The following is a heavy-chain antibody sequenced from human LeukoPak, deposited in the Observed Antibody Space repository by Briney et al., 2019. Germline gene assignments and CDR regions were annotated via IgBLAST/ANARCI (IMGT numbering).Heavy chain of an antibody. J-gene: IGHJ3*02. D-gene: IGHD3-22*01. Sequence: ESGPALVKPTQTLTLTCTFSGFSLSTSGMCVSWIRQPPGKALAWLARIDWGDDKYYSTSLKTMLTISKDTSKNQVVLTMTNMDPVDTATYYCARVDYYDSSGYDAFDIWGQGTMVTVSS. CDR3: ARVDYYDSSGYDAFDI. CDR1: GFSLSTSGMC. V-gene: IGHV2-70*11. CDR2: IDWGDDK.